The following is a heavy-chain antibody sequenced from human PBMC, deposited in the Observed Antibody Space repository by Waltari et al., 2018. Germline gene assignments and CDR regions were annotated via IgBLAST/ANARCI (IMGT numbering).Heavy chain of an antibody. V-gene: IGHV1-69*05. CDR3: ARGVVVVAAEYNWFDP. Sequence: QVQLVQSGAEVKKPGSSVKVSCKASGGTFSSYAISWVRQAPGQGLEWMGGIIPIFGTANYAQKWQGRVTITTDESTSTAYMELSSLRSEDTAVYYCARGVVVVAAEYNWFDPWGQGTLVTVSS. CDR2: IIPIFGTA. CDR1: GGTFSSYA. D-gene: IGHD2-15*01. J-gene: IGHJ5*02.